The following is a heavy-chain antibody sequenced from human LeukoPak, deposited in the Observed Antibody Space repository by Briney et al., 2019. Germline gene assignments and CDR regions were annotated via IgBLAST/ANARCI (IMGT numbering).Heavy chain of an antibody. CDR2: ISSSSSTI. D-gene: IGHD2-2*01. CDR3: ARDEVEYQLLPFDY. J-gene: IGHJ4*02. V-gene: IGHV3-48*04. CDR1: GFTFSSYS. Sequence: GGSLRLSCAASGFTFSSYSMNWVRQAPGKGLEWISYISSSSSTIYYADSVKGRFTISRDNAKNSLYLQMNSLRAEDTAVYYCARDEVEYQLLPFDYWGQGTLVTVSS.